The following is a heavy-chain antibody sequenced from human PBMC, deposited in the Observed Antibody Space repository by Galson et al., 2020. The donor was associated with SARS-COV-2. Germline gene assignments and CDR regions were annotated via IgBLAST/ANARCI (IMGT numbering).Heavy chain of an antibody. CDR2: IYYSGST. D-gene: IGHD4-17*01. V-gene: IGHV4-61*01. CDR3: ARDNRPLYGDYGWFDP. CDR1: GGSVSSGSYY. Sequence: SETLSLTCTVSGGSVSSGSYYWSWIRQPPGKGLEWIGYIYYSGSTNYNPSLKSRVTISVDTSKNQFSLKLSSVTAADTAVYYCARDNRPLYGDYGWFDPWGQGTLVTVSS. J-gene: IGHJ5*02.